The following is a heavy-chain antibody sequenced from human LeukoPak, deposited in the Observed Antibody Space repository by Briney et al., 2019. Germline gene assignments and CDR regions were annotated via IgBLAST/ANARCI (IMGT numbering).Heavy chain of an antibody. Sequence: PSETLSLTCTVSGGSVSSGSYYWSWLRQPPGKGLEWIGYIYYSGSTNYNPSLKSRVTISVDTSKNQFSLKLSSVTAADTAVYYCARDSRSYCSGGSCPSWLYYFDYWGQGTLVTVSS. CDR3: ARDSRSYCSGGSCPSWLYYFDY. J-gene: IGHJ4*02. V-gene: IGHV4-61*01. D-gene: IGHD2-15*01. CDR1: GGSVSSGSYY. CDR2: IYYSGST.